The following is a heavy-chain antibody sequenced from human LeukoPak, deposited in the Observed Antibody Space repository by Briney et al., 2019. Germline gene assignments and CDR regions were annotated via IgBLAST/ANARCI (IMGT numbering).Heavy chain of an antibody. Sequence: ASVKVSCKASGYTFTSYGISWVRQAPGQGLEWMGWISAYNGNTNYAQKLQGRVTMTTDTSTSTAYMELRSLRSDDTAVYYYARAPYTVWFGESFSYYGMDVWGKGTTVTVSS. CDR2: ISAYNGNT. CDR3: ARAPYTVWFGESFSYYGMDV. V-gene: IGHV1-18*04. D-gene: IGHD3-10*01. CDR1: GYTFTSYG. J-gene: IGHJ6*04.